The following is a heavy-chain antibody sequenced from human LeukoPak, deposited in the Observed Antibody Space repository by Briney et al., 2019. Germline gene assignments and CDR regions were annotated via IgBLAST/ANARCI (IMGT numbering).Heavy chain of an antibody. CDR2: ISTNSGNT. D-gene: IGHD3-16*01. J-gene: IGHJ4*02. Sequence: ASVKVSCKASGYTFSSYDISWVRQAPGQGLEWMGWISTNSGNTKYVQKFQGRVTMTTDTSTSTGYMELRSLTSDDTAMYYCARDTGTYSDFDSWGQGTLVTVSS. CDR1: GYTFSSYD. V-gene: IGHV1-18*01. CDR3: ARDTGTYSDFDS.